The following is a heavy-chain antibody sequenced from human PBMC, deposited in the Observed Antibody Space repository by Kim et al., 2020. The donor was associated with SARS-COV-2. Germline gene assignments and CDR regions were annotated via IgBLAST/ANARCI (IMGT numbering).Heavy chain of an antibody. V-gene: IGHV4-39*01. Sequence: SETLSLTCTVSGGSISSSSYYWGWIREPPGKGLEWIGSIYYSGSTYYNPSLKSRVTISVDTSKNQFSLKLSSVTAADTAVYYCGFTVAGTPGPYWGQGTLVTVSS. J-gene: IGHJ4*02. CDR1: GGSISSSSYY. CDR2: IYYSGST. D-gene: IGHD6-19*01. CDR3: GFTVAGTPGPY.